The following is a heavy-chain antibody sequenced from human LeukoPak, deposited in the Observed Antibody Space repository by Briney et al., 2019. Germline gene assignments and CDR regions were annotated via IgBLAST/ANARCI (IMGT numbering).Heavy chain of an antibody. CDR3: AREGAATSIAAPVFDY. D-gene: IGHD6-6*01. CDR1: GITFSSYS. Sequence: GGSLRLSCGASGITFSSYSMNWVRQAPGKGLEWVSYISSSGSTKYYADSVKGRFTISRDNARNSLYLQMNSLRAEDTAVYYCAREGAATSIAAPVFDYWGQGILVTVSS. V-gene: IGHV3-48*01. CDR2: ISSSGSTK. J-gene: IGHJ4*02.